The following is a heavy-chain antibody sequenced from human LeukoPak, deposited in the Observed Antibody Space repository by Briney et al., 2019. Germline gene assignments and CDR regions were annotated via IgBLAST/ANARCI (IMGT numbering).Heavy chain of an antibody. J-gene: IGHJ6*02. CDR2: INHSGST. CDR3: AILGYCSSTSCPRMDV. D-gene: IGHD2-2*01. V-gene: IGHV4-34*01. CDR1: GGSFSGYY. Sequence: KPSETLSLTCAVYGGSFSGYYWSWIRQPPGKGLEWIGEINHSGSTNYNPSLKSRVTISVDTSKNQFSLKLSSVTAADTAVYYCAILGYCSSTSCPRMDVWGQGTTVTVSS.